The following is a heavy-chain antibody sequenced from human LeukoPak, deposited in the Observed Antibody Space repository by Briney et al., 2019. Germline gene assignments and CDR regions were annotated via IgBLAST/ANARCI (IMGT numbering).Heavy chain of an antibody. J-gene: IGHJ3*02. CDR3: VRGGIRVSGIDAFDI. D-gene: IGHD5/OR15-5a*01. CDR1: GFTYSNYD. V-gene: IGHV3-13*01. CDR2: IGIADDT. Sequence: GGSLRLSCAASGFTYSNYDMHWVRQGPGGGLEWVSAIGIADDTHYADSVKGRFTISRENARNSLYLQINSLRDGDTAVYYCVRGGIRVSGIDAFDIWGQGTVITVSS.